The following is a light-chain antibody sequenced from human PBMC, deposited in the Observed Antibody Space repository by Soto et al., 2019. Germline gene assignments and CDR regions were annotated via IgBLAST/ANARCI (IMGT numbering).Light chain of an antibody. J-gene: IGKJ2*01. V-gene: IGKV1-9*01. CDR2: DAT. CDR3: QQHNDYTVVT. Sequence: IQLTQSPSSLSASVGDRVTITCRASQGISSYLAWYQQKPGKAPKLLIFDATSLQTGVPSRFSGSGFGTEFTLTITGLQPDDFATYYCQQHNDYTVVTFGQGTKLEIK. CDR1: QGISSY.